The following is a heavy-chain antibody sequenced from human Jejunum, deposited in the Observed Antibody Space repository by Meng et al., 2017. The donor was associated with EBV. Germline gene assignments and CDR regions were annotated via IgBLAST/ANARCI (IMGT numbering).Heavy chain of an antibody. CDR2: IYNGGST. CDR3: AYYLGGRGGVGS. Sequence: QGHRQGPGPGLGNPPAPLSPPGLLSGGPVTSVTYYGSWIRRPPGKGLEGIGYIYNGGSTNYIPSPRTRVTLSLDTSKNQFSLKLSSVTAADTAMYYCAYYLGGRGGVGSWGQGTLVTVFS. V-gene: IGHV4-61*01. D-gene: IGHD2/OR15-2a*01. CDR1: GGPVTSVTYY. J-gene: IGHJ4*02.